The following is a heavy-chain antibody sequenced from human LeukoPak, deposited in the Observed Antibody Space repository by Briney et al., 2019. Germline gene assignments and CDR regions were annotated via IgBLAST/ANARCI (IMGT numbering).Heavy chain of an antibody. CDR1: GFTFSSYS. V-gene: IGHV3-48*04. J-gene: IGHJ4*02. Sequence: GGSLRLSCAASGFTFSSYSMNWVRQAPGKVLEWVSYISSSSSTIYYADSVKGRFTISRDNAKNSLYLQMNSLRAEDTAVYYCARDRGGIVVVPDYFDYWGQGTLVTVSS. D-gene: IGHD2-2*01. CDR3: ARDRGGIVVVPDYFDY. CDR2: ISSSSSTI.